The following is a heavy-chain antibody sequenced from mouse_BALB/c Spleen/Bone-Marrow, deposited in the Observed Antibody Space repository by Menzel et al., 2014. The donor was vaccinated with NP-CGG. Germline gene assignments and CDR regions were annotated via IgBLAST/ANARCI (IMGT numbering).Heavy chain of an antibody. CDR2: IWAGGST. CDR1: GFSLTNYG. CDR3: ARPYYGLYAMDY. V-gene: IGHV2-9*02. D-gene: IGHD1-2*01. Sequence: VQLVESGPGLVAPSQSLSITCTVSGFSLTNYGVHWVRQPPGKGLEWLGVIWAGGSTNYKSALMSRLSISKDNFKSQVFLKMNSLQTNDTAMYDSARPYYGLYAMDYWGQGTSVTVSS. J-gene: IGHJ4*01.